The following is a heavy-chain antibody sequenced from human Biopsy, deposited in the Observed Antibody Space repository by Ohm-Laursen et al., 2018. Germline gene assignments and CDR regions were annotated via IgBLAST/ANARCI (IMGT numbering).Heavy chain of an antibody. J-gene: IGHJ5*02. CDR2: IFYRGST. V-gene: IGHV4-39*01. D-gene: IGHD3-22*01. CDR1: GGSISNNNYY. Sequence: SLTLSLTCPVSGGSISNNNYYWGWIRKPPGKGLEWIGSIFYRGSTHYKPSLKSRVNISVDTSKNQFSLKLNSVTAADTAVYYCARDYDTSGYYYVSWGQGTLVTVSS. CDR3: ARDYDTSGYYYVS.